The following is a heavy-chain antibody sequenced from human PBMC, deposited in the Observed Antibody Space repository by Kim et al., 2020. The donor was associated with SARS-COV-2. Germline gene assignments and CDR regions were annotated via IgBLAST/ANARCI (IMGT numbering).Heavy chain of an antibody. CDR1: GGSITSGNYY. D-gene: IGHD4-17*01. V-gene: IGHV4-31*03. CDR2: IYYSGST. CDR3: GKDSYGVLTA. Sequence: SDTLSLTCNVSGGSITSGNYYWSWIRQHPGKGLEWIGYIYYSGSTSYNPSLKSRVIISLDTSKNQFFLRLNSVTAADTAVYYCGKDSYGVLTAWGQGTLVTVSS. J-gene: IGHJ4*02.